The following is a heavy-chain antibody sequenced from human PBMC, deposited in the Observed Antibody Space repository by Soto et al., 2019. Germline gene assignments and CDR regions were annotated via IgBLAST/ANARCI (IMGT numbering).Heavy chain of an antibody. J-gene: IGHJ6*02. CDR3: ARQKPKGYDILTGRNYYYGMDV. CDR1: GYSFTTYW. D-gene: IGHD3-9*01. CDR2: IDPSDSYT. Sequence: PGESLKISCKGSGYSFTTYWISWVRQVPGKGLEWMGRIDPSDSYTNYSPSFQGHVTISADKSISTAYLQWSSLKASDTAMYYCARQKPKGYDILTGRNYYYGMDVWGQGTTVTVSS. V-gene: IGHV5-10-1*01.